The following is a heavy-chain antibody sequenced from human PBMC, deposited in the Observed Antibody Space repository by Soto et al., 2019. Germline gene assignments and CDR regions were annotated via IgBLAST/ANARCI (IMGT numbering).Heavy chain of an antibody. D-gene: IGHD3-9*01. CDR3: AKTLFYFDKWFDP. Sequence: PGGSLRLSCAASGFSVRDYTMNWFRQAPGKGLEWVASITPSSTYIYYADSLKGRFTISRDNAKKSLYLQMNSLRVEETAVYYCAKTLFYFDKWFDPWGQGTLVTVSS. V-gene: IGHV3-21*01. CDR2: ITPSSTYI. J-gene: IGHJ5*02. CDR1: GFSVRDYT.